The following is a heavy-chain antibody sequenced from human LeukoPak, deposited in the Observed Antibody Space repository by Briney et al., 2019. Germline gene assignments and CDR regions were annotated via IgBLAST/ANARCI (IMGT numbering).Heavy chain of an antibody. CDR2: IYYSGNT. CDR1: GGSVSRYY. J-gene: IGHJ3*02. CDR3: ARTEITIPRGPRGFDI. D-gene: IGHD3-10*01. Sequence: PSETLSLTCIASGGSVSRYYWSWVRQPPGKGLEWIGYIYYSGNTNYNPSLKGRVTMSVDTSKNQFSLNLTSVTAADTAVYYCARTEITIPRGPRGFDIWGQGTMVTVSS. V-gene: IGHV4-59*02.